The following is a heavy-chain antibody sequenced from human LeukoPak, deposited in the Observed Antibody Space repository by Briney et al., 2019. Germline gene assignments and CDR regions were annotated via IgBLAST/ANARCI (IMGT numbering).Heavy chain of an antibody. CDR2: ISGSGGSA. CDR3: AKSYCSGGSCYSGEYYYYMDV. D-gene: IGHD2-15*01. V-gene: IGHV3-23*01. CDR1: GFTFTSYA. J-gene: IGHJ6*03. Sequence: GGPLRLSCAASGFTFTSYAMSWVRQAPGKGLEWVSVISGSGGSAFYADSVKGRLTISRDSSKNTLYLQMNSLRAEDTAVYHCAKSYCSGGSCYSGEYYYYMDVWGKGTTVTVSS.